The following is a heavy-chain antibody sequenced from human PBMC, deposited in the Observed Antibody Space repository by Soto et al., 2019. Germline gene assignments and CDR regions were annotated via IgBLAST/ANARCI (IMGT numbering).Heavy chain of an antibody. Sequence: PSETLSLTCTVSGGSISSGGYYWSWIRQHPGKGLEWIGYIYYSGSTYYNPSLKSRVTISVDTSKNQFSLKLSSVTAADMAVYYCARSGAYTYYYDSTGYFFDYWGQGTLVTVSS. CDR1: GGSISSGGYY. CDR2: IYYSGST. V-gene: IGHV4-31*03. J-gene: IGHJ4*02. CDR3: ARSGAYTYYYDSTGYFFDY. D-gene: IGHD3-22*01.